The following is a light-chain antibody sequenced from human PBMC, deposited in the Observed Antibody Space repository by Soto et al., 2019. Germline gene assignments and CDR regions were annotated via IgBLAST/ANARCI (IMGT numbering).Light chain of an antibody. CDR2: GAS. V-gene: IGKV3-20*01. Sequence: EIVLTQSPGTLALSPWERXTXXXXXXQSVSSSYLAWYQQKPGQAPRLLIYGASSRATGIPDRFSGSGSGTDFTLTISRLEPEDFAVYYCQQYGSSPLTFGGGTKVDIK. J-gene: IGKJ4*01. CDR1: QSVSSSY. CDR3: QQYGSSPLT.